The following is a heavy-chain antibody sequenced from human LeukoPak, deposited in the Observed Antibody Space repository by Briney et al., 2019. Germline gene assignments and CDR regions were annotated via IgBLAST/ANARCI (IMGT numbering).Heavy chain of an antibody. D-gene: IGHD2-21*01. CDR3: ARTFHM. CDR2: IFQSGST. Sequence: SETLSLTCTVSGGSIGSYYWSCIRQPPGKGLEWIGYIFQSGSTNYNPSLKSRVTISVDTSKNQFSLNLRSVTTADTAVYYCARTFHMWGQGTLVTVSA. V-gene: IGHV4-59*01. J-gene: IGHJ4*02. CDR1: GGSIGSYY.